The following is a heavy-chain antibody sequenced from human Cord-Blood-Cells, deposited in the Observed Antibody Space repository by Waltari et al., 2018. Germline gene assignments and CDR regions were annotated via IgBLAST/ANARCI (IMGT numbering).Heavy chain of an antibody. Sequence: QVQLVQSGAEAKKPGSSVKVSCKASGYTFTGYYMHWVRRAPGEGLEWMGWINPNSGGTNYAQKFQGRVTMTRDTSISTAYMELSRLRSDDTAVYYCARGEGVVVIAIDYWGQGTLVTVSS. CDR3: ARGEGVVVIAIDY. CDR2: INPNSGGT. D-gene: IGHD2-21*01. CDR1: GYTFTGYY. V-gene: IGHV1-2*02. J-gene: IGHJ4*02.